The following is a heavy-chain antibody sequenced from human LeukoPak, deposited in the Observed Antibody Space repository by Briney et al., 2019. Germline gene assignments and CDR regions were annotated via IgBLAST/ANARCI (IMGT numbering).Heavy chain of an antibody. V-gene: IGHV4-59*12. CDR1: GGSLANYY. Sequence: SETLSLTCNVSGGSLANYYWGWIRQPPGRGLEWIGSISYSGTTYYTPSLDSRVTISLDTSKNQFSLKLRSVTAADTAVYYCARVGENYYYYMDVWGKGTTVTISS. D-gene: IGHD3-10*01. CDR2: ISYSGTT. CDR3: ARVGENYYYYMDV. J-gene: IGHJ6*03.